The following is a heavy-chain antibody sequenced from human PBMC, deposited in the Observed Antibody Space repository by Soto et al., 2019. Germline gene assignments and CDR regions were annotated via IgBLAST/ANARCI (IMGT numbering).Heavy chain of an antibody. CDR3: AIQISVAGPHKWLHL. CDR2: IHHGGST. CDR1: GGSISSGGYS. D-gene: IGHD6-19*01. V-gene: IGHV4-30-2*01. Sequence: SETLSLTCAVSGGSISSGGYSWSWIRQPPGKGLEWIGFIHHGGSTYYSPSLKSRVTISVDRSKNQFSLKLTSVNADDTAVYFCAIQISVAGPHKWLHLWGTATLVTVS. J-gene: IGHJ5*02.